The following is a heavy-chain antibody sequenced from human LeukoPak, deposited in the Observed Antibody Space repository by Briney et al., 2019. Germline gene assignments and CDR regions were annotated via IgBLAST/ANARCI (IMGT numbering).Heavy chain of an antibody. CDR3: ARHAGYSSSWYVTTTGDNWFDP. CDR2: IYPGDSDT. D-gene: IGHD6-13*01. J-gene: IGHJ5*02. Sequence: GESLKISCKGSGYSFTSYWIGWVRQMPGKGLEWRWIIYPGDSDTRYSPSFQGQVTISADKSISTAYLQWSSLKASDTAMYYCARHAGYSSSWYVTTTGDNWFDPWGQGTLVTVSS. V-gene: IGHV5-51*01. CDR1: GYSFTSYW.